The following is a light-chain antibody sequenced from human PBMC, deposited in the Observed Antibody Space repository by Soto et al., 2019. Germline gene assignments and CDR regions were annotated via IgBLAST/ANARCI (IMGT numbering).Light chain of an antibody. CDR3: AAWDDSLNGPYV. J-gene: IGLJ1*01. CDR2: SNY. Sequence: QSVLTQPPSASGTPGQRVTISCSGSSSNIGSNTVNWYQQLPGTAPKLLIYSNYQRPSGVPDRFSGSKSGTSASLAISGLQSEDEADYYCAAWDDSLNGPYVFGTGTKLTVL. V-gene: IGLV1-44*01. CDR1: SSNIGSNT.